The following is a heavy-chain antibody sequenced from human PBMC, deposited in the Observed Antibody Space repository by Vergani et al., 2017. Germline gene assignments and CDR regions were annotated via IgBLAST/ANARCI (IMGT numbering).Heavy chain of an antibody. CDR1: GGTFSSYA. CDR3: ARDGRYSGSYHLGAFDI. CDR2: IIPIFGTA. J-gene: IGHJ3*02. Sequence: QVQLVQSGAEVKKPGSSVKVSCKASGGTFSSYAIRWVRQAPGQGLEWMGGIIPIFGTANYAQKFQGRVTITADESTSTAYMELSSLRSEDTAVYYCARDGRYSGSYHLGAFDIWGQGTMVTVSS. D-gene: IGHD1-26*01. V-gene: IGHV1-69*12.